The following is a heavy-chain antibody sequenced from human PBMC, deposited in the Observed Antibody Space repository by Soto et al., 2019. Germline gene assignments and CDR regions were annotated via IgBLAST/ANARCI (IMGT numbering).Heavy chain of an antibody. V-gene: IGHV3-21*01. J-gene: IGHJ4*02. Sequence: SLRLSCAASGFTFSSYSMNWVRQAPGKGLEWVSSISSSSSYIYYADSVKGRFTISRDNAKNSLYLQMNSLRAEDTAVYYCARDRYYDSSGYYVFDYWGQGTLVTVSS. D-gene: IGHD3-22*01. CDR1: GFTFSSYS. CDR3: ARDRYYDSSGYYVFDY. CDR2: ISSSSSYI.